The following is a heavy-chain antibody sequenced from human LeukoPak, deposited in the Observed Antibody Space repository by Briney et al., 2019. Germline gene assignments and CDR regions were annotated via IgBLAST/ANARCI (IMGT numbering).Heavy chain of an antibody. CDR2: ISGSGGST. D-gene: IGHD2-2*01. J-gene: IGHJ4*02. CDR1: GFTFSSYA. CDR3: AKNGFEDLYCSSTCCPPYYFDY. Sequence: GGSLRLSCAASGFTFSSYAMSWVRQAPGKGLEWVSAISGSGGSTYYADSVKGRFTISRDNSKNTLYLQMNSLRAEDTAVYYCAKNGFEDLYCSSTCCPPYYFDYWGQGTLVTVSS. V-gene: IGHV3-23*01.